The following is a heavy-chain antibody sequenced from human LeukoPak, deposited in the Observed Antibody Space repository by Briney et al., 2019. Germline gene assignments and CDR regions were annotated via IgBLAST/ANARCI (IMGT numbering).Heavy chain of an antibody. CDR3: ARVGRNDFWSGYYFDY. J-gene: IGHJ4*02. V-gene: IGHV3-66*01. CDR2: IYSGGST. D-gene: IGHD3-3*01. CDR1: GFTVSSNY. Sequence: GGSLRLSCAASGFTVSSNYMSWVRQAPGKGLGWVSVIYSGGSTYYADSVKGRFTISRDNSKNTLYLQMNSLRAEDTAVYYCARVGRNDFWSGYYFDYWGQGTLVTVSS.